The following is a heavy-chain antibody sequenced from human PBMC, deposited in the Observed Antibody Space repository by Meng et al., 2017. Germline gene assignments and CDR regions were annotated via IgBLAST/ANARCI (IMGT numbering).Heavy chain of an antibody. CDR3: ARSGPFDCSGGSCYSLYYFDY. J-gene: IGHJ4*02. CDR2: IYYSGST. D-gene: IGHD2-15*01. Sequence: SETLSLPCTVPGGSISSGCYYWSWIRQHPGKGLEWIGYIYYSGSTYYNPSLKSLVTISVDTSKNQFSLKLSSVTAADTAVYYCARSGPFDCSGGSCYSLYYFDYWGQGTLVTVSS. V-gene: IGHV4-31*01. CDR1: GGSISSGCYY.